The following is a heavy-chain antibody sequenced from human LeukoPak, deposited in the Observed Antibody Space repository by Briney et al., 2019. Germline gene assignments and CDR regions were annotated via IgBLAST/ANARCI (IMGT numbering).Heavy chain of an antibody. V-gene: IGHV1-3*01. D-gene: IGHD1-7*01. J-gene: IGHJ4*02. CDR1: GYTFTSYA. CDR3: ARDRTGTTQGWFDY. CDR2: INAGNGNT. Sequence: GASVKVSCKASGYTFTSYAMHWVRQAPGQRLEWMGWINAGNGNTKYSQKFQGRVTITRDTSASTAYMELSSLRSEDTAVYYCARDRTGTTQGWFDYWGQGTLVAVSS.